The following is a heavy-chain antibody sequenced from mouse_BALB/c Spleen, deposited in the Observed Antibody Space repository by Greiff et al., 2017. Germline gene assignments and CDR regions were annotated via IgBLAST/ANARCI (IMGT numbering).Heavy chain of an antibody. CDR2: ILPGSGST. CDR1: GYTFSSYW. CDR3: ARGGHYYGYDAMDY. Sequence: VQLQQSGAELMKPGASVKISCKATGYTFSSYWIEWVKQRPGHGLEWIGEILPGSGSTNYNEKFKGKATFTADTSSNTAYMQLSSLTSEDSAVYYCARGGHYYGYDAMDYWGQGTSVTVSS. J-gene: IGHJ4*01. D-gene: IGHD1-2*01. V-gene: IGHV1-9*01.